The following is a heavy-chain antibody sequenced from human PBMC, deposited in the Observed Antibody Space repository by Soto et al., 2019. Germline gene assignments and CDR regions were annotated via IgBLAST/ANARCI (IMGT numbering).Heavy chain of an antibody. J-gene: IGHJ4*02. D-gene: IGHD3-16*01. CDR1: GYTFTSYG. Sequence: QVQLVQSGAEVKKPGASVKVSCKASGYTFTSYGITWVRQAPGQVLEWMGWISPYNCNTNYAQKLQGRVTMTTDTSTSTAYMELRSLRSDDTAVYYCAISVDYDYIWGFDYWGQGTLVTVSS. CDR2: ISPYNCNT. CDR3: AISVDYDYIWGFDY. V-gene: IGHV1-18*01.